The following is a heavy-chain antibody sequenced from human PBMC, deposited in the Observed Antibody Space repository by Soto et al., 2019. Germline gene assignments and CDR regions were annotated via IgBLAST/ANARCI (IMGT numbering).Heavy chain of an antibody. D-gene: IGHD1-26*01. CDR3: ARQSGGVRAYFDY. Sequence: SETLSLTCTVSGGSISSSSYYWGWIRQPPGKGLEWIGSIYYSGSTYYNPSLKSRVTISVDTSKNQFSLKLSSVTAADTAVYYCARQSGGVRAYFDYWGQGTLVTVSS. CDR2: IYYSGST. J-gene: IGHJ4*02. CDR1: GGSISSSSYY. V-gene: IGHV4-39*01.